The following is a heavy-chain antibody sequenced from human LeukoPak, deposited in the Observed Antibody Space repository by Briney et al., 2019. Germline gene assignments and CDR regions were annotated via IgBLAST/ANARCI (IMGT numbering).Heavy chain of an antibody. V-gene: IGHV1-18*04. CDR2: ISAYNGNT. J-gene: IGHJ5*02. D-gene: IGHD6-13*01. Sequence: ASVKVSCKASGYTFTSYYMHWVRQAPGQGLEWMGWISAYNGNTNYAQKFQGRVTMTTDTSTSTAYMELRSLRSDDTAVYYCARAATYSSSAFDPWGQGTLVTVSS. CDR3: ARAATYSSSAFDP. CDR1: GYTFTSYY.